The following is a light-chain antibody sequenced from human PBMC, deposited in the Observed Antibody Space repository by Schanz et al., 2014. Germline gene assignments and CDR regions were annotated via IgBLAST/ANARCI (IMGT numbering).Light chain of an antibody. V-gene: IGKV2-29*03. CDR2: EVS. CDR3: MQGTHWPPT. J-gene: IGKJ1*01. CDR1: QSLLHSNGYNY. Sequence: DVVMTQSPLSLPVTPGEPASISCRSSQSLLHSNGYNYLDWYLQKPGQPPQLLMSEVSNRFSGVPDRFSGSGSGTDFTLTISRVEAEDVGVYYCMQGTHWPPTFGQGTKVEIK.